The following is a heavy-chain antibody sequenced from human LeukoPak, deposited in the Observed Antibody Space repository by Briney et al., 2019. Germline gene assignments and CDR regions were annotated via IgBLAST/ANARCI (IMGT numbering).Heavy chain of an antibody. CDR3: ATAQIVGAGAFDY. CDR1: GYTFIGYY. J-gene: IGHJ4*02. CDR2: INPNSGGT. V-gene: IGHV1-2*02. Sequence: ASVKVSCKASGYTFIGYYMHWVRQAPGQGLEWMGWINPNSGGTNYAQNFQGRVTMTRDTSITTAYMELSSLRSEDTAVYYCATAQIVGAGAFDYWGQGTLVTVSS. D-gene: IGHD1-26*01.